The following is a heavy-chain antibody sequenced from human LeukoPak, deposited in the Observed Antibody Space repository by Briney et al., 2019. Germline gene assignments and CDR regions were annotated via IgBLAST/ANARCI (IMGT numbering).Heavy chain of an antibody. D-gene: IGHD2-2*01. CDR2: LSGSGIST. J-gene: IGHJ3*02. Sequence: GGSLRLSCAASGFPFSNNAMTWVRQAPGKGLEWVSALSGSGISTYYADSVKGRFTISRDNAKNSLYLQMNSLRAEDTAVYYCARDGTGLGYCSSTSCSRDAFDIWGQGTMVTVSS. CDR1: GFPFSNNA. CDR3: ARDGTGLGYCSSTSCSRDAFDI. V-gene: IGHV3-23*01.